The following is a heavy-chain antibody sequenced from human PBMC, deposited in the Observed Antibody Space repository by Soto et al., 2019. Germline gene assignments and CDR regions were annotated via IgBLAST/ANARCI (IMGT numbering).Heavy chain of an antibody. Sequence: GGSLRLSCAASGFTVSSNYMSWVRQAPGKGLEWVSVIYSGGSTYYADSVKGRFTISRHNSKNTLYLQMNSLRAEDTAVYYCARGYYDSSGDYGGTFDYWGQGTLVTVSS. D-gene: IGHD3-22*01. J-gene: IGHJ4*02. CDR1: GFTVSSNY. V-gene: IGHV3-53*04. CDR2: IYSGGST. CDR3: ARGYYDSSGDYGGTFDY.